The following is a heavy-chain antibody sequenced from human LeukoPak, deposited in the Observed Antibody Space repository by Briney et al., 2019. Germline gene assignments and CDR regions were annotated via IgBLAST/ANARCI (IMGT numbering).Heavy chain of an antibody. D-gene: IGHD2-2*01. CDR1: GGSISSGGYY. J-gene: IGHJ4*02. CDR2: IYYSGST. V-gene: IGHV4-31*03. CDR3: ARAEYQLLLADY. Sequence: SETLSLTCTVSGGSISSGGYYWSWIRQHPGKGLEWIGYIYYSGSTYYNPSLKSRVTISVDTSKNQFSLKLSSVTAADTAVYYCARAEYQLLLADYWGQGTLVTVSS.